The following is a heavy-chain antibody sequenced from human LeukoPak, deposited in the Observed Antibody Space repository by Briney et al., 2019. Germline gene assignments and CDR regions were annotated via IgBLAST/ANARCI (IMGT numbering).Heavy chain of an antibody. J-gene: IGHJ4*02. D-gene: IGHD3/OR15-3a*01. CDR3: ARTGNFDY. CDR1: RFTFDDYA. V-gene: IGHV3-43*02. CDR2: ITGDGGST. Sequence: GGSLRLSCAASRFTFDDYAMHWVRQAPGKGLEWVSLITGDGGSTYYADSVKGRFTISRDNSENSLYLQMNSLRAEDTALYYCARTGNFDYWGQGTLVTVSS.